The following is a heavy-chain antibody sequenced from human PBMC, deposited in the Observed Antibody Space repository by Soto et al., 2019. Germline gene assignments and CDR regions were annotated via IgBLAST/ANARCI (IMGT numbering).Heavy chain of an antibody. V-gene: IGHV4-34*01. CDR3: ARARRVVVAATFDY. CDR2: INHSGST. Sequence: PSETLSLTFAVYGGSFIGYYWIWIRQAPGKGLEWIGEINHSGSTNYNPSLKSRVTISVYTSKNQFSLKLSSVTAADTAVYYCARARRVVVAATFDYWGQGTLVTVSS. D-gene: IGHD2-15*01. CDR1: GGSFIGYY. J-gene: IGHJ4*02.